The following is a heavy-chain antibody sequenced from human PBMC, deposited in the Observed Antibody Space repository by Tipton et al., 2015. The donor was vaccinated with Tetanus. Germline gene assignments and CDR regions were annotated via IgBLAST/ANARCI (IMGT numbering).Heavy chain of an antibody. CDR2: IYAPGIT. V-gene: IGHV4-4*07. D-gene: IGHD6-25*01. CDR1: GGSITSNY. J-gene: IGHJ6*02. CDR3: ARMQRYGMDV. Sequence: TLPLTCTVSGGSITSNYWTWIRQPAGKGLEWIGRIYAPGITNYNPSLKSRVSMSVDTSKNQFSLRLSSVTAADTAVYYCARMQRYGMDVWGQGTTVTVSS.